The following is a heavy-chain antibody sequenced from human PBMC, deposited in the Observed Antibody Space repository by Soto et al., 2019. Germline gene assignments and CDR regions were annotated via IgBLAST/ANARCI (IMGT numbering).Heavy chain of an antibody. CDR2: IYYSGST. CDR3: ARCIVVVPAANYYMDV. V-gene: IGHV4-59*08. Sequence: SETLSLTCTVSGGSISSYYWSWIRQPPGKGLEWIGYIYYSGSTNYNPSLKSRVTISVDTSKNQFSLKLSSVTAADTAVYYCARCIVVVPAANYYMDVWGKGTTVTVSS. J-gene: IGHJ6*03. D-gene: IGHD2-2*01. CDR1: GGSISSYY.